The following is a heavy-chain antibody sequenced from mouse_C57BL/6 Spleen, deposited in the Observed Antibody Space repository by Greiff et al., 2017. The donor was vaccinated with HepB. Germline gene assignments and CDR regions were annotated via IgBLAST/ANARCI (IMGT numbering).Heavy chain of an antibody. CDR2: INPNDGGT. J-gene: IGHJ1*03. CDR1: GYTFTDYN. V-gene: IGHV1-18*01. Sequence: VQLQQSGPELVKPGASVKIPCKASGYTFTDYNMDWVKQSHGKSLEWIGDINPNDGGTIYNQKFKGKATLTVDKSSSTAYMELRSLTSEDTAVYYCARGRVGPGYWYFDVWGTGTTVTVSS. D-gene: IGHD4-1*01. CDR3: ARGRVGPGYWYFDV.